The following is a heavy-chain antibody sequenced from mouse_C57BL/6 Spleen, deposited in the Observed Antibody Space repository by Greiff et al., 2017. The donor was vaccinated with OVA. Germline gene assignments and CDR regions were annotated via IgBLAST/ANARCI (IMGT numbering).Heavy chain of an antibody. CDR1: GYTFTSYW. Sequence: VQLVESGAELVMPGASVKLSCKASGYTFTSYWMHWVKQRPGQGLEWIGEIDPSDSYTNYNQKFKGKSTLTVDKSSSTAYMQLSSLTSEDSAVYYCAREGGDYWGQGTTLTVSS. V-gene: IGHV1-69*01. CDR3: AREGGDY. CDR2: IDPSDSYT. J-gene: IGHJ2*01.